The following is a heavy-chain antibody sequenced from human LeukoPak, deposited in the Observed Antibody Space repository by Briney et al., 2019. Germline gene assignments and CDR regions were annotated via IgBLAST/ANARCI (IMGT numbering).Heavy chain of an antibody. CDR3: VRQFDY. CDR2: IYTSGST. Sequence: SETLSLTCTVSGASISSDDYYWSWVRPPAGKGLEWIGRIYTSGSTNYNPSLKSRVTISVDTSNNQFSLRLSSVTAADTAVYYCVRQFDYWGQGTLVTVSS. J-gene: IGHJ4*02. V-gene: IGHV4-61*02. CDR1: GASISSDDYY.